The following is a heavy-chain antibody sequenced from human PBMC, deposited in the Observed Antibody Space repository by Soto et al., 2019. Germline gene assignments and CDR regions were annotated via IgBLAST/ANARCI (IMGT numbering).Heavy chain of an antibody. V-gene: IGHV1-58*01. CDR3: AALNYYDTGIDAFDI. D-gene: IGHD3-22*01. CDR1: GFTFTSSA. J-gene: IGHJ3*02. Sequence: QMQLVQSGPEVKKPGTSVKVSCKASGFTFTSSAVQWVRQARGQRLEWIGWIVVGSGNTNYAQKFQERVTITRDMSTSTAYMELSSLRAEDTAVYYCAALNYYDTGIDAFDIWGQGTMVTVSS. CDR2: IVVGSGNT.